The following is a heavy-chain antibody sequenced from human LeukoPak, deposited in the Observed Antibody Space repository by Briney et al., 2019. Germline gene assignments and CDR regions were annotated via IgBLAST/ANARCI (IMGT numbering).Heavy chain of an antibody. J-gene: IGHJ4*02. CDR1: GSSLSGLS. Sequence: GASVKVSCTVSGSSLSGLSMHWVRHSPPKGLEWLGGFHPEDDEIIYAQNFQGRVTMTEDTSTDTAYMELRSLRSEDTAVYYCGTGDHSPYYFHYWGQGTLVTVSS. V-gene: IGHV1-24*01. CDR3: GTGDHSPYYFHY. D-gene: IGHD1-26*01. CDR2: FHPEDDEI.